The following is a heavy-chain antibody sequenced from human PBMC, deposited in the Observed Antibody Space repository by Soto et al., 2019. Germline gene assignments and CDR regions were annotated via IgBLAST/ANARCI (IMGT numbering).Heavy chain of an antibody. J-gene: IGHJ6*02. CDR3: AISDAPYFYYVIDV. CDR2: LIPLLGST. D-gene: IGHD3-16*01. CDR1: GGPFSSQA. Sequence: QVQLEQSWAEVKKPGASLTVSCKTSGGPFSSQAFNWVRQARGHGLEWMGGLIPLLGSTTYAQKCQDRVTFTADESTRTVYMELTSLRYEDTATYFCAISDAPYFYYVIDVWGRGTTVTVSS. V-gene: IGHV1-69*01.